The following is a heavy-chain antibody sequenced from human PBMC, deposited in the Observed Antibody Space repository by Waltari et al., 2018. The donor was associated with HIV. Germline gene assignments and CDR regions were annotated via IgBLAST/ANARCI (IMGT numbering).Heavy chain of an antibody. CDR2: IYWDDDR. Sequence: QITLAASGTTLVKPTQTLTVTCTFSGFSLATEGVGVGRVRQPPGKALEWLALIYWDDDRRYSPALRNRLTITKDIPTNQVVLTLADMKPVDTATYYCVHRILPLYNWHGIPPWHWGRGTLVTVSS. J-gene: IGHJ4*02. CDR3: VHRILPLYNWHGIPPWH. V-gene: IGHV2-5*02. CDR1: GFSLATEGVG. D-gene: IGHD1-1*01.